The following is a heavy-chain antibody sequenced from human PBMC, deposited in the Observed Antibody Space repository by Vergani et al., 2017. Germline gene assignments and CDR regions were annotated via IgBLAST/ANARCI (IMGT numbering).Heavy chain of an antibody. CDR3: ARDWGPWDIVVVGNY. D-gene: IGHD2-2*01. Sequence: QVQLVESGGGVVQPGRSLRLSCAASGFTFSSYATHWVRQAPGKGLEWVAVISYDGSNKYYADSVKGRFTISRDNSKNTLYLQMNSLRAEDTAVYYCARDWGPWDIVVVGNYWGQGTLVTVSS. CDR1: GFTFSSYA. CDR2: ISYDGSNK. V-gene: IGHV3-30-3*01. J-gene: IGHJ4*02.